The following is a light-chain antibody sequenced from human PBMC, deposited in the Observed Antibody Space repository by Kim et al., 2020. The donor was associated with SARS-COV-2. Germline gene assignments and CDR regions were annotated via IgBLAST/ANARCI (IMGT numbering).Light chain of an antibody. CDR2: GEN. Sequence: ALGQTVRITCQGDSLRTYYASWYQQKPRQAPILVIYGENNRPSGIPDRFSGSSSGDTASLTITGAQAEDEADYYCNSRDSSGNHVVFGGGTQLTVL. J-gene: IGLJ2*01. V-gene: IGLV3-19*01. CDR3: NSRDSSGNHVV. CDR1: SLRTYY.